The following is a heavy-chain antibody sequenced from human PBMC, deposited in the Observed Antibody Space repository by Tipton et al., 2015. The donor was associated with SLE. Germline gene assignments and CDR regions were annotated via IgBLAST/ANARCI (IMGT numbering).Heavy chain of an antibody. CDR2: IWSDGSIK. CDR1: GFTFDDYA. V-gene: IGHV3-33*08. CDR3: ARGTIFGVVVVDHYYMDV. D-gene: IGHD3-3*01. J-gene: IGHJ6*03. Sequence: SLRLSCAASGFTFDDYAMHWVRQAPGKGLEWVAVIWSDGSIKYYIDSVKGRFTISKDNSNNTLYLQMNSLRAEDTAVYYCARGTIFGVVVVDHYYMDVWGKGTTVTVS.